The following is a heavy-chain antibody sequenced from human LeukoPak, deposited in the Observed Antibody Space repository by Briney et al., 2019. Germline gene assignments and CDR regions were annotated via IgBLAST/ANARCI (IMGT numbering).Heavy chain of an antibody. Sequence: SETLSLTCAVYGGSFSGYYWSWIRQPPGKGLEWIGEINHSGSTNYNPSLKSRVTISVDTSKNQFSLKLSSVTAADTAVYYCARGRNYYYGSGSYLDGWGQGTLVTVSS. CDR2: INHSGST. D-gene: IGHD3-10*01. CDR3: ARGRNYYYGSGSYLDG. J-gene: IGHJ4*02. V-gene: IGHV4-34*01. CDR1: GGSFSGYY.